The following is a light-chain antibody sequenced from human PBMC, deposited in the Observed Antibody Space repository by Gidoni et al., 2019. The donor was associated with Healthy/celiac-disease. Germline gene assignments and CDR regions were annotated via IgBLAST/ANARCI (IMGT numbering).Light chain of an antibody. CDR2: AAS. CDR3: QQSYSTPPT. Sequence: DIPMTQSPSSLSASVGDRVTITCRASQSISSYLNWYQQKPGKAPKLLIYAASSLQSGVPSRFSGSGSGTDFTLTIRSLQPEDFATYYCQQSYSTPPTFGGXTKVEIK. V-gene: IGKV1-39*01. CDR1: QSISSY. J-gene: IGKJ4*01.